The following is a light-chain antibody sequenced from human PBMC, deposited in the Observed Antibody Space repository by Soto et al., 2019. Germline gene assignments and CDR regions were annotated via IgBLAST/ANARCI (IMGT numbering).Light chain of an antibody. V-gene: IGLV1-47*01. CDR2: TNN. CDR1: SSNIGTTS. Sequence: QLVLTQPPSASGTPGQRVTISCSGSSSNIGTTSVYWYQQLPGTAPKLLIHTNNQRPSGVPDRFSGSKAGTSASLTISGLRSEDEADYYCAAWDDSLSGWVFGGGTQLTVL. J-gene: IGLJ3*02. CDR3: AAWDDSLSGWV.